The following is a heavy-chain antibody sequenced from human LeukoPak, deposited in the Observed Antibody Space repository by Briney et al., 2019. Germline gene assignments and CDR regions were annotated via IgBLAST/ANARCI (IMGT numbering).Heavy chain of an antibody. CDR1: GFTFSSYA. CDR3: AKDRFNYYDSSGYYPVDY. CDR2: ISGSGGST. D-gene: IGHD3-22*01. J-gene: IGHJ4*02. Sequence: GGSLRLSCAASGFTFSSYAMSWVRQAPGKGLEWVSAISGSGGSTYYADSVKGRFTISRDNSKNTLYLQMNSLRAEDTAVYYCAKDRFNYYDSSGYYPVDYWGQGTLVTVSS. V-gene: IGHV3-23*01.